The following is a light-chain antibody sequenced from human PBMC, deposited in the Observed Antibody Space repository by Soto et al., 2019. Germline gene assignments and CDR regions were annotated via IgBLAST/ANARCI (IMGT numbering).Light chain of an antibody. J-gene: IGKJ5*01. CDR3: QQRSNWPLIT. CDR2: DAS. Sequence: EIVLRQSPATLSLAPGERATLSCRASQSVSSYLAWYQQEPGQAPRLLIYDASNRATGIPARFSGSGSGTDFTLTISSLEPEDFAVYYCQQRSNWPLITFGQGTRLEIK. V-gene: IGKV3-11*01. CDR1: QSVSSY.